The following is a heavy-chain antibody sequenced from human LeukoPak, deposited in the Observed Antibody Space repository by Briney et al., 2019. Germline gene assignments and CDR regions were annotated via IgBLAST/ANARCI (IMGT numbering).Heavy chain of an antibody. J-gene: IGHJ3*02. V-gene: IGHV3-23*01. D-gene: IGHD3-3*01. CDR1: GFTFSSYA. Sequence: GGSLRLSCAASGFTFSSYAMNWVRQALGKGLEWVSAISGSGGYTYYADSVKGRLTISRDNSKNTLYLQMNSLRAEDTAVYYCASQGPDYDFWSGPDAFDIWGQGTMVTVSS. CDR2: ISGSGGYT. CDR3: ASQGPDYDFWSGPDAFDI.